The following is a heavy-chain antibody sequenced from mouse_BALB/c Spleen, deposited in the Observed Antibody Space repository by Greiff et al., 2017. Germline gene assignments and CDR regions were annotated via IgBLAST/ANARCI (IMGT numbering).Heavy chain of an antibody. J-gene: IGHJ2*01. CDR3: ARHADFDY. CDR2: ISSGGSYT. CDR1: GFTFSSYA. V-gene: IGHV5-9-4*01. Sequence: EVKLMESGGGLVKPGGSLKLSCAASGFTFSSYAMSWVRQSPEKRLEWVAEISSGGSYTYYPDTVTGRFTISRDNAKNTLYLEMSSLKSEDTAMYYCARHADFDYWGQGTTLTVSS.